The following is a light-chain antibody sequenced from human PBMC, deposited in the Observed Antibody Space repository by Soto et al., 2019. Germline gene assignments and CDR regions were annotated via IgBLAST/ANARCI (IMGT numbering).Light chain of an antibody. CDR2: GAS. Sequence: VVMTQSPATLSVTQGERATLSCRASQSVSSNLAWYQQKPGQAPRLLIYGASTRATGIPARFSGSGSGTEFTLTISSLQSEDFAVYYCQQYNNWPPTFGQRARLEIK. V-gene: IGKV3-15*01. J-gene: IGKJ5*01. CDR3: QQYNNWPPT. CDR1: QSVSSN.